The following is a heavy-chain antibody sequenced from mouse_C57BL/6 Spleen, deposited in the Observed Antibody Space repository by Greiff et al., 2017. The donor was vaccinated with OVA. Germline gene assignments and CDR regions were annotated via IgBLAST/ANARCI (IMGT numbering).Heavy chain of an antibody. CDR2: IYPSDSEP. CDR1: GYTFTSYW. V-gene: IGHV1-61*01. Sequence: QVQLQQPGAELVRPGSSVKLSCKASGYTFTSYWMDWVKQRPGQGLEWIGNIYPSDSEPHSNQKFTDKATLTVDKSSSTAYMQLSSLTSEDSAVYYCALGGTLAWFAYWGQGTLVTVSA. J-gene: IGHJ3*01. D-gene: IGHD3-3*01. CDR3: ALGGTLAWFAY.